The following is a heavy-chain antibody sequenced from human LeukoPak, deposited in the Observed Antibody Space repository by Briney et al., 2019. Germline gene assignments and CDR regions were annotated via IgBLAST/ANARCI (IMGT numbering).Heavy chain of an antibody. CDR2: IKQDGREK. D-gene: IGHD3-16*01. Sequence: GGSLRLSCAASGFTFSSYWMSWVRQAPGKGLEWVANIKQDGREKYYVDSVKGRFTISRDNAKNSLYLQLNSLRADDTAVYYCARDVGGGRLDWGQGTLVTVSS. CDR3: ARDVGGGRLD. CDR1: GFTFSSYW. V-gene: IGHV3-7*01. J-gene: IGHJ4*02.